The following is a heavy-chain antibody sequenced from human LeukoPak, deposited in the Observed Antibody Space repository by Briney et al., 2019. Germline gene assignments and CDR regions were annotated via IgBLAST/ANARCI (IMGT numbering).Heavy chain of an antibody. V-gene: IGHV1-69*13. Sequence: SVKVSCKASGGTFSSYAISWVRQAPGQGLEWMGGIIPIFGTANYAQKFQGRVTITADESTGTAYMELSSLRSEDTAVYYCARETEYSSSSWFDPWGQGTLVTVSS. CDR3: ARETEYSSSSWFDP. D-gene: IGHD6-6*01. CDR2: IIPIFGTA. CDR1: GGTFSSYA. J-gene: IGHJ5*02.